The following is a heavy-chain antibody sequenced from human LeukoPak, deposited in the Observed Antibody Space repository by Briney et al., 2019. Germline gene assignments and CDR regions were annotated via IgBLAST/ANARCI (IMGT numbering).Heavy chain of an antibody. V-gene: IGHV3-7*01. Sequence: GGSLRLSCGASGFTFSNSWMSWVRQAPGKGLEWVANINQDGSGKYYVDSVEGRFTIFRDNAKNSLYLQMNSLRAEDTAVYYCARDSGTYYDFWSGYSPYGMDVWGQGTTVTVSS. J-gene: IGHJ6*02. D-gene: IGHD3-3*01. CDR1: GFTFSNSW. CDR3: ARDSGTYYDFWSGYSPYGMDV. CDR2: INQDGSGK.